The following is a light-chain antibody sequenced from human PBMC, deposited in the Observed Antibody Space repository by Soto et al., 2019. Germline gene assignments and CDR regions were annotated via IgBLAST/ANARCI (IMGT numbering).Light chain of an antibody. V-gene: IGKV2-28*01. CDR2: LGS. CDR1: QSLLHSSGKTY. J-gene: IGKJ1*01. Sequence: DLVMTQSPLSLPVTPGEPASISCRSSQSLLHSSGKTYLDWYLQKPGQSPQLLIYLGSNRASGVPDRFSGSGSGTDFTLKINRVEAEDVGVYYCMQALQTPRTFGQGTKVEIK. CDR3: MQALQTPRT.